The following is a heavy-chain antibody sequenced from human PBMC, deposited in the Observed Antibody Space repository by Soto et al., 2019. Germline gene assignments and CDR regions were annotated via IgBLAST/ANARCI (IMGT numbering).Heavy chain of an antibody. J-gene: IGHJ5*02. D-gene: IGHD6-13*01. V-gene: IGHV4-31*03. CDR2: IYYSGSA. Sequence: PSETLSLTCTVSGGSISSCGYYWSWIRQHPGKGLEWIGYIYYSGSAYYNPSLKSRVTISVDTSKNQFSLKLSSVTAADTAVYYCARGFSSITAGAGGCRVWFDPWGKGTLVAVSS. CDR1: GGSISSCGYY. CDR3: ARGFSSITAGAGGCRVWFDP.